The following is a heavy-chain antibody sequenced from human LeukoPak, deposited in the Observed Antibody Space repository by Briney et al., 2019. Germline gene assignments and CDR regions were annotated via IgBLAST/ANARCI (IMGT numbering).Heavy chain of an antibody. D-gene: IGHD6-19*01. J-gene: IGHJ4*02. CDR1: GFTFSNYD. V-gene: IGHV3-13*01. CDR2: IGTAGNT. CDR3: ARSKSYSSGWTDFDY. Sequence: GGSLRLSCATSGFTFSNYDMHWVRQAPGKGLECVSVIGTAGNTYYLGSVKGRFTISRENAKNSLFLQMNSLSAGDTAIYYCARSKSYSSGWTDFDYWGQGTLVTVSS.